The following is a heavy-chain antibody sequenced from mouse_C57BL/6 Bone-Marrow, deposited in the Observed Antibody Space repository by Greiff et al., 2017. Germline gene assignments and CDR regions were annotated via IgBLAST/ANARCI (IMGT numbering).Heavy chain of an antibody. CDR2: ISNGGGST. Sequence: EVHLVESGGGLVQPGGSLKLSCAASGFTFSDYYMYWVRQTPEKRLEWVAYISNGGGSTYYPDTVKGRFTISRDNAKNTLYLQMSRLKSEDTAMXYCARRGYYDVSYAMDYWGQGTSGTVSS. CDR1: GFTFSDYY. J-gene: IGHJ4*01. V-gene: IGHV5-12*01. CDR3: ARRGYYDVSYAMDY. D-gene: IGHD2-3*01.